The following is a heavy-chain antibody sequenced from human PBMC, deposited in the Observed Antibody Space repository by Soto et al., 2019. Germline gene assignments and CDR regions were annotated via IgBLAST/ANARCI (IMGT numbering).Heavy chain of an antibody. CDR2: INPSGDST. D-gene: IGHD3-3*02. V-gene: IGHV1-46*03. Sequence: QVQLVQSGAEVKKPGASVKVSCKASGYTFTSYYMHWVRQAPGQGLEWMGIINPSGDSTSYAQKFQGRVTMTRDTSTSTVYMELSSLRSEDTAVYYCARDLLGLGRMDVWGQGTTVTVSS. CDR3: ARDLLGLGRMDV. CDR1: GYTFTSYY. J-gene: IGHJ6*02.